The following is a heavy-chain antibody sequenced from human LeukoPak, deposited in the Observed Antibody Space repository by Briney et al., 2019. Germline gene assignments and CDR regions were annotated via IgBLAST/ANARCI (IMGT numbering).Heavy chain of an antibody. D-gene: IGHD1-7*01. V-gene: IGHV4-59*01. CDR2: IYYSGST. Sequence: SETLSLTCTVSGGSISSYYWSWIRQPPGKGLEWIGYIYYSGSTNYNPSLKSRVTISVDTSKNQFSLKLSPVTAADTAVYYCARYASGTTNYFDYWGQGTLVTVSS. CDR3: ARYASGTTNYFDY. CDR1: GGSISSYY. J-gene: IGHJ4*02.